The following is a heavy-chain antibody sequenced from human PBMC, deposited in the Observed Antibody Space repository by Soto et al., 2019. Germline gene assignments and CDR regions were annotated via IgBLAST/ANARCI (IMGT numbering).Heavy chain of an antibody. CDR3: ARVSLLWFGEFLYYYYGMDV. Sequence: QVQLVQSGAEVKKPGASVKVSCKASGYTFTSYGISWVRQAPGQGLEWMGWISAYNGNTNYAQKLQGRVTMTTDTSTSTADMEVRSLRSDDTAVYYCARVSLLWFGEFLYYYYGMDVWGQGTTVTVSS. V-gene: IGHV1-18*01. CDR1: GYTFTSYG. J-gene: IGHJ6*02. D-gene: IGHD3-10*01. CDR2: ISAYNGNT.